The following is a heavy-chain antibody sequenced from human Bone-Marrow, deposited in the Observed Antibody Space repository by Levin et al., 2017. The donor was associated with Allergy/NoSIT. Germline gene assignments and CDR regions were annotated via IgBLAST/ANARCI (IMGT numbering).Heavy chain of an antibody. CDR2: ISRSGSPV. V-gene: IGHV3-48*03. CDR1: GFTFSGYE. CDR3: ARNIYSDTLPPSVSTRVHYYMDV. Sequence: GESLKISCVASGFTFSGYEMNWVRQAPGKGLEWVSYISRSGSPVYYADSAKGRFTVSRDNAKKSLYLQMNSLRAEDTAVYYCARNIYSDTLPPSVSTRVHYYMDVWGKGTTVTVSS. J-gene: IGHJ6*03. D-gene: IGHD4-11*01.